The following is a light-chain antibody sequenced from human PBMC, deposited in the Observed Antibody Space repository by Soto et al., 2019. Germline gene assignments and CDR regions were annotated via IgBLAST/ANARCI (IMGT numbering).Light chain of an antibody. CDR3: TSYKSISTFV. CDR2: DVS. V-gene: IGLV2-14*01. CDR1: SSDVGRYNY. J-gene: IGLJ1*01. Sequence: QSALAQPASVSGSPGQSIAISCTGTSSDVGRYNYVSWFQQHPGKAPKLMIYDVSNRPSGVSDRFSGSKSGNTASLTISGLQAEDDADYYSTSYKSISTFVFGTGTNVNV.